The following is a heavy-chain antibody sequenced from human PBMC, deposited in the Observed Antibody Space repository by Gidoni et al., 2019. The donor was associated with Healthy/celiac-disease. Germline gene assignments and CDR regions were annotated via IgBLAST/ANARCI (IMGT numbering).Heavy chain of an antibody. D-gene: IGHD1-26*01. V-gene: IGHV4-61*02. CDR3: ARDAGGGTLAYYGMDV. CDR1: GGSLSSGSYY. Sequence: QVQLQESGPGLVKPSQTLSLTCTVSGGSLSSGSYYWSWLRQPAGKGLEWIGRIYPSGSTNYNPSLKSRVTISVDTSKNQFPLKLSSVTAADTAVYYCARDAGGGTLAYYGMDVWGQGTTVTVSS. J-gene: IGHJ6*02. CDR2: IYPSGST.